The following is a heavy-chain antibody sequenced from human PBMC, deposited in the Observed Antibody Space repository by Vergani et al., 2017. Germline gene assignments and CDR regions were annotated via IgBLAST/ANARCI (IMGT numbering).Heavy chain of an antibody. CDR3: AKGHSGQIGSPHDYYFDY. V-gene: IGHV3-30*02. D-gene: IGHD1-26*01. CDR1: GYTFGHFD. Sequence: QEQLLQLGGGVVQPGGSLRLSCIGSGYTFGHFDMHWVRQAPGKGLEWVSFIRSVGGSEMYADSVRGRFTISRDNSKNTVSLEMLSLRTEDTAVYYCAKGHSGQIGSPHDYYFDYWGRGTLVTVSS. J-gene: IGHJ4*02. CDR2: IRSVGGSE.